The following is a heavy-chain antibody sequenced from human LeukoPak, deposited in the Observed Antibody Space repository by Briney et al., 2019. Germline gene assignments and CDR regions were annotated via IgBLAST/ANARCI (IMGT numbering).Heavy chain of an antibody. CDR3: ASGFDDRMGYGEYFQH. D-gene: IGHD5-12*01. CDR1: GGSISSFY. CDR2: IYTSGST. J-gene: IGHJ1*01. V-gene: IGHV4-4*07. Sequence: PSETLSLTCTVSGGSISSFYWSWIRQPAGKGLEWIGRIYTSGSTNYNPSLKSRVTVSVGTSKNQFSLKLTSVTAADTAMYYCASGFDDRMGYGEYFQHWGQGTLVTVSS.